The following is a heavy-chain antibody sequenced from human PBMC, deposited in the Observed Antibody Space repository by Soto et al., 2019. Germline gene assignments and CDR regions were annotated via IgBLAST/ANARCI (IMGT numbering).Heavy chain of an antibody. V-gene: IGHV1-3*05. Sequence: QVQLVQSGAEEKKPGASVKVSCKASGYTFTSYAMHWVRQAPGQRLEWMGWINAGNGNTKYSQKFQGRVTITRDTXXXXXXXXXXXXXXXXXXXXXXXXXXXXXXXXVWGQGTTVTVSS. CDR2: INAGNGNT. CDR3: XXXXXXXXXXV. CDR1: GYTFTSYA. J-gene: IGHJ6*02.